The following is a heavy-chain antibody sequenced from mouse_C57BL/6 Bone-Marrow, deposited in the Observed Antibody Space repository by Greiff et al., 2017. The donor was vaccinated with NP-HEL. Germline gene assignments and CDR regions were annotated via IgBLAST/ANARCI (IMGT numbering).Heavy chain of an antibody. Sequence: VQLQQSGAELVRPGASVKLSCTASGFNIKDDYMHWVKQRPEQGLEWIGWIDPENGDTEYASKFQGKATITAAPSSNTAYLQLSCLTSEDTAVYYCTSYYGSSPYWYFDVWGTGTTVTVSS. J-gene: IGHJ1*03. CDR2: IDPENGDT. D-gene: IGHD1-1*01. CDR3: TSYYGSSPYWYFDV. V-gene: IGHV14-4*01. CDR1: GFNIKDDY.